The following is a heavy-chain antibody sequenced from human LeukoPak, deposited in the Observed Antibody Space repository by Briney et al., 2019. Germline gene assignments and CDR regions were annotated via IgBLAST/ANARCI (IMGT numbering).Heavy chain of an antibody. CDR1: GFTVSSNY. CDR3: ARVGLLWFGELFNYFDY. D-gene: IGHD3-10*01. Sequence: GSLRLSCAASGFTVSSNYMSWVRQAPGKGLEWVANIKQDGSEKYYVDSVKGRFTISRDNAKNSLYLQMNSLRAEDTAVYYCARVGLLWFGELFNYFDYWGQGTLVTVSS. J-gene: IGHJ4*02. CDR2: IKQDGSEK. V-gene: IGHV3-7*01.